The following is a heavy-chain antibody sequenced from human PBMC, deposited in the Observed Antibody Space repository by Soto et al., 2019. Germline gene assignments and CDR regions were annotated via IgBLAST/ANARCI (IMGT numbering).Heavy chain of an antibody. D-gene: IGHD6-13*01. J-gene: IGHJ4*02. CDR3: ARRVIAGPRKRYLDY. CDR2: IYYSGST. CDR1: GGSISRYY. V-gene: IGHV4-59*01. Sequence: SVTRSLPCTVGGGSISRYYWSWIRQPPGKGLEWLGYIYYSGSTNYNPSLNSRFTISVDTSKNHVSLTLSSVTAADPAVYYFARRVIAGPRKRYLDYRGLGTRVTVS.